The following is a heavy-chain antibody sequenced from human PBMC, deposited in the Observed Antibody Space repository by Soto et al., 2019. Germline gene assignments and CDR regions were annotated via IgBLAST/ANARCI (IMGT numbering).Heavy chain of an antibody. D-gene: IGHD4-17*01. V-gene: IGHV1-2*02. CDR3: ARDYGDYDNWFDP. CDR1: EYTFTGYF. CDR2: INPNSGGT. J-gene: IGHJ5*02. Sequence: ASVKVSCKASEYTFTGYFMHWVRQAPGQGLEWMGWINPNSGGTSYAQKFQGRVTMTRDTSISTAYMELTRLRSDDTAVYYCARDYGDYDNWFDPWGQGTLVTVSS.